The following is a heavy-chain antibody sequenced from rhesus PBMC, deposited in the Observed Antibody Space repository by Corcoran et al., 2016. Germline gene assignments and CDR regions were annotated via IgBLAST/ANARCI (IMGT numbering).Heavy chain of an antibody. D-gene: IGHD3-16*01. J-gene: IGHJ4*01. CDR1: GFTFSDHY. CDR2: ISSGSGSTT. Sequence: EVQLVESGGGLVQPGGSLRLSCAASGFTFSDHYMDWVRQAPGKGLEWVSSISSGSGSTTLYPDLVNGRFTISRDNAKNTVYLQMNSLRAEDTAVYYCASNSGSYYYGDWGQGVLVTVSS. CDR3: ASNSGSYYYGD. V-gene: IGHV3-110*02.